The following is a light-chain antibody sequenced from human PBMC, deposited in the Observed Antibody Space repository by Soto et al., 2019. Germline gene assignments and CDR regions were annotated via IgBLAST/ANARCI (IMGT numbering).Light chain of an antibody. J-gene: IGLJ2*01. V-gene: IGLV8-61*01. Sequence: QAVVTQEPSFSVSPGGTVTLTCGLSSGSVSASYYPSWYQQAPGQAPRTLIYSTNTRSSGVPDRFSGSILGNKAALTITGAQADDDANYYCPLYMGSGILVFGGGTKVTVL. CDR3: PLYMGSGILV. CDR2: STN. CDR1: SGSVSASYY.